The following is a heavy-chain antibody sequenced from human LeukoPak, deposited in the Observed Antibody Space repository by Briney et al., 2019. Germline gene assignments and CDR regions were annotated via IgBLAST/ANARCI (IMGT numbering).Heavy chain of an antibody. Sequence: GGSLRPSCAASGFTFNSYSMNWVRQAPGKGLEWVSSISSSGSYIYYADSVKGRFTISRDNAKNSLYLQMNSLRVEDTAVYYCARDLGSGIYGTFDYWGQGTLVTVSS. J-gene: IGHJ4*02. D-gene: IGHD3-10*01. V-gene: IGHV3-21*01. CDR3: ARDLGSGIYGTFDY. CDR1: GFTFNSYS. CDR2: ISSSGSYI.